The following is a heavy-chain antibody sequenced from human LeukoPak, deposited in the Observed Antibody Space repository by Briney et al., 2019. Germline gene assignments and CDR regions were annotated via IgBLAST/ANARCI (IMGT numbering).Heavy chain of an antibody. CDR1: GFTFGDYA. J-gene: IGHJ5*02. D-gene: IGHD3-10*01. V-gene: IGHV3-49*04. Sequence: GGSLRLSCTASGFTFGDYAMSWARQAPGKGLEWVGFIRSKTHGGTTEYAASVKGRFIISRDDSRSIAYLHMNSLKTEDTAVYYCTRAPSLSWFDPWGQGTLVTVSS. CDR2: IRSKTHGGTT. CDR3: TRAPSLSWFDP.